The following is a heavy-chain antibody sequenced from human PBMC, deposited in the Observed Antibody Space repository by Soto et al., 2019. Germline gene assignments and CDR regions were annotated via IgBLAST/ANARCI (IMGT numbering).Heavy chain of an antibody. D-gene: IGHD6-19*01. CDR3: ARLKLVAGRNRFDP. CDR2: ILYDGSTK. Sequence: QVQLVESGGGVVQPGRSLRLSCEASGFDFSRYGMHWVRQAPGKGLEWVSVILYDGSTKYYADSVKGRFTVSRDNSRNTLYLQMISLRDEDTAVYYCARLKLVAGRNRFDPWGQGTLVTVSS. J-gene: IGHJ5*02. CDR1: GFDFSRYG. V-gene: IGHV3-33*01.